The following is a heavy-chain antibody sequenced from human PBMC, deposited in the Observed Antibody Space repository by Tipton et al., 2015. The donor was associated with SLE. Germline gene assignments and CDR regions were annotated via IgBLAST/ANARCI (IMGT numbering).Heavy chain of an antibody. Sequence: TLSLTCAVYGGSFSGYYWSWIRQPPGKGLEWIGEINHSGSTNYNPSLKSRVTISVDTSKNQFSLKLSSVTAADTAVYYCARREGSSLDYFDYWGQGTLVTVSS. CDR2: INHSGST. J-gene: IGHJ4*02. CDR1: GGSFSGYY. CDR3: ARREGSSLDYFDY. D-gene: IGHD6-13*01. V-gene: IGHV4-34*01.